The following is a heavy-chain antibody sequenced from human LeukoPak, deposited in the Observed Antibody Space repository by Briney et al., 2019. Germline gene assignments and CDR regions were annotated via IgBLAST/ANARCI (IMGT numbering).Heavy chain of an antibody. D-gene: IGHD3-3*01. CDR3: ARDRGTLEWLLFDY. CDR1: GFAFISYW. J-gene: IGHJ4*02. V-gene: IGHV3-7*01. CDR2: IKQDGSEK. Sequence: PGGSLRLSCAASGFAFISYWMSWVRQAPGKGREGVANIKQDGSEKYYVDSVKGRFTISRDNAKNSLYLQMNSLRAEDTAVYYCARDRGTLEWLLFDYWGQGTLVTVSS.